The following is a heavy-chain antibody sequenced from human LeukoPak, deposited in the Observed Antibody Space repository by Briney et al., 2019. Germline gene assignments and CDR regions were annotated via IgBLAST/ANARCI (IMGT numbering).Heavy chain of an antibody. D-gene: IGHD6-25*01. CDR1: GYTFTGYY. CDR2: INPNSGGT. V-gene: IGHV1-2*02. Sequence: GASVKVSCKASGYTFTGYYMHWVRQAPGQGLEWMGWINPNSGGTNYAQKFQGRVTMTTDTSITTAYMELTRLRSDDTAVYYCANWAAKIRNFNYWGQGTLVTVSS. CDR3: ANWAAKIRNFNY. J-gene: IGHJ4*02.